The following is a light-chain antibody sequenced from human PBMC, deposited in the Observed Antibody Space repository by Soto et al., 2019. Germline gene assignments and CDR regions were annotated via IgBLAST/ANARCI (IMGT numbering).Light chain of an antibody. V-gene: IGLV1-51*01. CDR3: GTWDSSLSAWV. J-gene: IGLJ3*02. CDR1: SSNIGNKY. Sequence: QSALTQPPSVSAAPGQKVTISCSGSSSNIGNKYVSWYQQLPGTAPKLLIYDNNKRPSGIPDRFSGSKSGTSATLGITGLQTGDEADYYCGTWDSSLSAWVFGGGTKVTVL. CDR2: DNN.